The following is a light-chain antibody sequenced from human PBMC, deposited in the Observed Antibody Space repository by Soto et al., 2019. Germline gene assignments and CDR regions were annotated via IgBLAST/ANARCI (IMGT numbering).Light chain of an antibody. V-gene: IGKV3-11*01. CDR2: DAS. CDR3: QQRSNWPPTWT. Sequence: EIVLTQSLATLSLSPGERATLSCRASQSVGSQLAWYQQKPGQAPRLLIYDASNRATGIPARFSGSGSGTDFTLTISSLEPEDFAVYYCQQRSNWPPTWTFGQGTKVDIK. J-gene: IGKJ1*01. CDR1: QSVGSQ.